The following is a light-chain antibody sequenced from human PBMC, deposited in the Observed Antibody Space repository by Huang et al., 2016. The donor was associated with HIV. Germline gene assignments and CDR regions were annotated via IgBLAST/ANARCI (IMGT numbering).Light chain of an antibody. CDR3: QRYGSSPPYT. V-gene: IGKV3-20*01. CDR2: ATS. CDR1: QSLGSSS. Sequence: EVVLTQSPDTLSLSPGARATLSCRASQSLGSSSFAWYQQKPGQAPRLLIYATSTRPTGSPDRFRGSGAGTDFSLTVTRLEPEDFAVYYCQRYGSSPPYTFGQGTKLEI. J-gene: IGKJ2*01.